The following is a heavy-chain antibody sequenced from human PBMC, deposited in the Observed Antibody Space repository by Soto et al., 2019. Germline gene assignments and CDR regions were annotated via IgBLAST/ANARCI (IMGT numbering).Heavy chain of an antibody. CDR3: AADVPSQGRGEFDY. Sequence: EVQLVESGGGLVKSGGSLRVSCAASGFTFSSAWMTWVRQAPGKGLEWVGRIKSKVDGETTDYAAPVKGRLTISRDDSESTLYLQMNSLKSEDTAVYYCAADVPSQGRGEFDYWGQGILVTVSS. CDR1: GFTFSSAW. J-gene: IGHJ4*02. CDR2: IKSKVDGETT. V-gene: IGHV3-15*07.